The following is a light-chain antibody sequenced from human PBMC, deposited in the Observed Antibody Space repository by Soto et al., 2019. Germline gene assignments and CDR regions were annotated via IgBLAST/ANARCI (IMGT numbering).Light chain of an antibody. CDR2: GAS. Sequence: IQLTQSPSSVSASVGDRVTITCRASQGISSYLAWYQQKPGKAPKLLIYGASTLQSGVPSRFSDSGSGTDFTLTISSRKPEDFATYYCQQHNSVFGGGTKVEIK. CDR3: QQHNSV. J-gene: IGKJ4*01. CDR1: QGISSY. V-gene: IGKV1-9*01.